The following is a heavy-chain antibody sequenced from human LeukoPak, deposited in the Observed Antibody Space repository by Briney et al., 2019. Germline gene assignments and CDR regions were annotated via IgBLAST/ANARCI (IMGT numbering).Heavy chain of an antibody. D-gene: IGHD3-22*01. Sequence: PSETLSLTCTVSGGSISSYYWSWIRHPAGKGLEWIGYIYYSGSTNYNPSLKSRVTISVDTSKNQFSLKLSSVTAADTAVYYCAREGYYDSSGYRIDYWGQGTLVTVSS. CDR1: GGSISSYY. CDR3: AREGYYDSSGYRIDY. J-gene: IGHJ4*02. CDR2: IYYSGST. V-gene: IGHV4-59*01.